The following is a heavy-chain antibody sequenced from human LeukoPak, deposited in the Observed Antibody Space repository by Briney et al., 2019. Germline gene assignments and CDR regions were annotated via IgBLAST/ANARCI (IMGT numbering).Heavy chain of an antibody. D-gene: IGHD3-10*01. CDR2: IHYSGST. CDR1: GGSISSYY. CDR3: ASAGQGIWFERDYYHSYMAV. J-gene: IGHJ6*03. Sequence: SETLSLTCTVSGGSISSYYWSWIRQPPGKGLEWIGYIHYSGSTNYNPSLKSRVTLSVAPSKNPFSLKLSYVPAADPAVSYCASAGQGIWFERDYYHSYMAVWGKGTTVTVSS. V-gene: IGHV4-59*01.